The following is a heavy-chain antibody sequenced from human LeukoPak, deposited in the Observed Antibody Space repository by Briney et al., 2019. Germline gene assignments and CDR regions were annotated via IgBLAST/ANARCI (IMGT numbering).Heavy chain of an antibody. D-gene: IGHD5-18*01. J-gene: IGHJ4*02. CDR2: ISGSAHKI. CDR3: AGRLTGYSSGYIH. V-gene: IGHV3-23*01. CDR1: GFTFSKYG. Sequence: GGSLRLSCAASGFTFSKYGMSWVRQAPGKGLDWVSVISGSAHKIRYADSVKGRFTISRDNSENIVYLQMNNLRVEDTAVYYCAGRLTGYSSGYIHWGQGTLVTVSS.